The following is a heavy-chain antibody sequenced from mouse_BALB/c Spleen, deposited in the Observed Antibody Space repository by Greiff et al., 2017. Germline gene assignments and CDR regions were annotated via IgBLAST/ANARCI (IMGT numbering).Heavy chain of an antibody. J-gene: IGHJ4*01. D-gene: IGHD2-1*01. CDR3: ARYGNYGYAMDY. CDR2: ISYSGRT. CDR1: GDSITSGY. V-gene: IGHV3-8*02. Sequence: EVKLVESGPSLVKPSQTLSLTCSVTGDSITSGYWNWIRKFPGNKLEYMGYISYSGRTYFNPSLKSRISITRDTTKNQYYLQLNSVTTEDTATYYCARYGNYGYAMDYWGQGTSVTVSS.